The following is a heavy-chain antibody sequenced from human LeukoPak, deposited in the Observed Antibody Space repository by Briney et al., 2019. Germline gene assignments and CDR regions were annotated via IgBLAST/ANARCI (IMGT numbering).Heavy chain of an antibody. CDR2: ISGSGGST. CDR1: GFTFSSYA. D-gene: IGHD3-3*01. J-gene: IGHJ4*02. Sequence: GGSLRLSCAASGFTFSSYAMSWVRQAPGKGLEWVSAISGSGGSTYYADSVKGRFTISRDNSKNTLYLQMNCLRAEDTAVYYCASRQYYDFWSGYDDYWGQGTLVTVSS. V-gene: IGHV3-23*01. CDR3: ASRQYYDFWSGYDDY.